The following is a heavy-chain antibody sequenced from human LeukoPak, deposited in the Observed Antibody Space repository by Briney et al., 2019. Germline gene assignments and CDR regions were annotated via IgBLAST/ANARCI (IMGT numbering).Heavy chain of an antibody. CDR3: ARGYWFGP. Sequence: PGGSLRLSCAVSGFTFRSYWMSWVRQAPGKGLEWVANIKHDGSETYYLDSLKGRFTISRDNAKNSLYLQMNSLRAEDTAVYYCARGYWFGPWGQGTLVTVSS. V-gene: IGHV3-7*02. J-gene: IGHJ5*02. CDR2: IKHDGSET. D-gene: IGHD2-15*01. CDR1: GFTFRSYW.